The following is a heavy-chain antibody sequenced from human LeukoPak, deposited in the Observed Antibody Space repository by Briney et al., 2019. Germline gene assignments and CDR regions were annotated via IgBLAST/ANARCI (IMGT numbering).Heavy chain of an antibody. D-gene: IGHD7-27*01. CDR2: ISGSGEST. CDR3: AREHWDFDY. J-gene: IGHJ4*02. CDR1: GFIFSNYA. Sequence: GGSLRLSCAASGFIFSNYAITWIRQAPGKGLEWVSEISGSGESTYYGDSVKGRFTISRDNSENTLYMQMNSLRAGDTAIYCCAREHWDFDYWGQGTLVTVSS. V-gene: IGHV3-23*01.